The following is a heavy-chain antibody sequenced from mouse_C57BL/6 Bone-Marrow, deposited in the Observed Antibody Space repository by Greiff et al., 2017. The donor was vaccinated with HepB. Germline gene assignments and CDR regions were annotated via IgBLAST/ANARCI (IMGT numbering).Heavy chain of an antibody. CDR2: IWRGGST. V-gene: IGHV2-5*01. Sequence: VKLVESGPGLVQPSQSLSITCTVSGFSLTSYGVHWVRQSPGKGLEWLGVIWRGGSTDYNAAFMSRLSITKDNSKSQVFFKMNSLQADDTAIYYCAKNSLTGYAMDYWGQGTSVTVSS. J-gene: IGHJ4*01. CDR3: AKNSLTGYAMDY. CDR1: GFSLTSYG. D-gene: IGHD4-1*01.